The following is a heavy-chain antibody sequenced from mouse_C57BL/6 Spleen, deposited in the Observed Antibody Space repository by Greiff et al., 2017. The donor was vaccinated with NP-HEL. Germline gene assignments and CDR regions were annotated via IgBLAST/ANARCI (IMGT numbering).Heavy chain of an antibody. D-gene: IGHD2-3*01. J-gene: IGHJ4*01. V-gene: IGHV3-6*01. CDR3: ARRWLLSYAMDY. CDR2: ISYDGSN. CDR1: GYSITSGYY. Sequence: DVKLQESGPGLVKPSQSLSLTCSVTGYSITSGYYWNWIRQFPGNKLEWMGYISYDGSNNYNPSLKNRISITRDPSKNQFFLKLNSVTTEDTATYYCARRWLLSYAMDYWGQGTSVTVSS.